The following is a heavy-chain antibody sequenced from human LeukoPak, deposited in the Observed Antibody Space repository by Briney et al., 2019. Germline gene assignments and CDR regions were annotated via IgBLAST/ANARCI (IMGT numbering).Heavy chain of an antibody. D-gene: IGHD1-14*01. Sequence: GGSLRLSCTASGLTFSISGFNWVRQAPGKGLEWVASIGPTGSDGYHADSIKGRFTISRDNANNFLYLQMNSLRAEDTAVYYCATETNGRHYDYWGQGTLLTVSS. J-gene: IGHJ4*02. CDR1: GLTFSISG. V-gene: IGHV3-21*06. CDR2: IGPTGSDG. CDR3: ATETNGRHYDY.